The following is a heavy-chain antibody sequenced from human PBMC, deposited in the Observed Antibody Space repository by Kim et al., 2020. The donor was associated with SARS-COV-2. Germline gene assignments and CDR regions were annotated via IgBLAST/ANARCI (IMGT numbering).Heavy chain of an antibody. D-gene: IGHD3-9*01. Sequence: SETLSLTCTVSGGSISSGGYYWSWIRQHPGKGLEWIGYIYYSGSTYYNPSLKSRVTISVDTSKNQFSLKLSSVTAADTAVYYCAREPYDILTGYYSGGMDVWGQGTTVTVSS. J-gene: IGHJ6*02. CDR1: GGSISSGGYY. V-gene: IGHV4-31*03. CDR3: AREPYDILTGYYSGGMDV. CDR2: IYYSGST.